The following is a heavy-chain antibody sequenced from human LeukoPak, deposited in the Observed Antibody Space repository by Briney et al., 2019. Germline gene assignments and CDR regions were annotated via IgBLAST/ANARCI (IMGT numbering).Heavy chain of an antibody. CDR3: ARWLTDDAFDL. CDR2: IYPGDSDS. Sequence: GESLKISCKASGYSFTSHWISWLRQMPGKGLEWMGIIYPGDSDSRYSPSFQGQVTISADKSISTAYLQWSTLKASDTAMYYCARWLTDDAFDLWGQGTLVTVSS. J-gene: IGHJ3*01. CDR1: GYSFTSHW. D-gene: IGHD3-9*01. V-gene: IGHV5-51*01.